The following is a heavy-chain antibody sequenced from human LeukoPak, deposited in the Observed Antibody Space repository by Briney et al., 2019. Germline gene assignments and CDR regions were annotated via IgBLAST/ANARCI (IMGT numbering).Heavy chain of an antibody. Sequence: GGSLRLSCATSGFTFSNSDMSWVRQAPGKGLEWVSSITTTSSYIYYADSVRGRFTISRDNAKNSLYLHMDSLRAEDTAVYYCARSGCPGGSCYLRYSWLDLWGRGTLVTVSS. V-gene: IGHV3-21*01. CDR1: GFTFSNSD. J-gene: IGHJ5*02. CDR2: ITTTSSYI. CDR3: ARSGCPGGSCYLRYSWLDL. D-gene: IGHD2-15*01.